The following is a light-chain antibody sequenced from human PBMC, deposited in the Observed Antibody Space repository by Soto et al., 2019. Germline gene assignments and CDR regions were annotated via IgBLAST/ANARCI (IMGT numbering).Light chain of an antibody. CDR3: SSYTSSGTYV. Sequence: QSVLTQPASVSGSPGQSITISCTGTSIDIGTYNYVSWYQQHPGKAPKLIIYEVSNRPSGVSNRFSGSKSGNTASLTISGLQAQDEAAYYCSSYTSSGTYVSGTGTKVTVL. CDR2: EVS. V-gene: IGLV2-14*01. J-gene: IGLJ1*01. CDR1: SIDIGTYNY.